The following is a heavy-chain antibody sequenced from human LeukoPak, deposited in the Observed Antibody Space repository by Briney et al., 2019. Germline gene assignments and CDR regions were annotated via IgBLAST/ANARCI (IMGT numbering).Heavy chain of an antibody. CDR2: IKQDGSEK. J-gene: IGHJ5*02. D-gene: IGHD4-17*01. V-gene: IGHV3-7*01. CDR3: ARTQHDYGDYRNWFDP. Sequence: GGSLRLSCAASGFTFSSYWMSWVRQAPGKGQEWAANIKQDGSEKYSADSVKGRFTISRDDAKNSLYLQMNSLRAEDTAVYYCARTQHDYGDYRNWFDPWGQGTLVTVSS. CDR1: GFTFSSYW.